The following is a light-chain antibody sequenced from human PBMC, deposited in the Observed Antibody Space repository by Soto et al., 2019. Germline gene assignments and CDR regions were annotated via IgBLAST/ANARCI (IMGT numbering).Light chain of an antibody. V-gene: IGLV2-14*01. J-gene: IGLJ2*01. Sequence: QSVLTQPASVSGSPGQSITISCTGTSSDVGAYNYVSWYQQHPGKAPKLIIYDVNIRPSGVSNRFSGSKSGNTASLTISGLQAEDEADYYCTSWTTSTTMKFGGGTKLTVL. CDR3: TSWTTSTTMK. CDR2: DVN. CDR1: SSDVGAYNY.